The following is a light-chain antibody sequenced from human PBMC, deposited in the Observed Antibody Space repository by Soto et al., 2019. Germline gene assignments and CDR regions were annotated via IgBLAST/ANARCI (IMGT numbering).Light chain of an antibody. CDR2: GAS. J-gene: IGKJ1*01. V-gene: IGKV3-15*01. CDR3: QQYNDWLGT. CDR1: QSVATN. Sequence: IVMTHSPATLSVSRGEIATLSCRASQSVATNLAWYQQKPGQPPRLLIYGASTRATGIPARFSGSGSGTEFTLTISSLQSVDFAVYSCQQYNDWLGTFGQGTKVDIK.